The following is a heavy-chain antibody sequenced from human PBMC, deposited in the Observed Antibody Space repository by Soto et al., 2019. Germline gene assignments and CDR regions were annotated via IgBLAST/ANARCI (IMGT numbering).Heavy chain of an antibody. J-gene: IGHJ5*02. CDR1: GGSISSYY. V-gene: IGHV4-59*08. CDR2: IYYSGST. D-gene: IGHD3-9*01. Sequence: SETLSLTCTVSGGSISSYYWSWIRQPPGKGLEWIGYIYYSGSTNYNPSLKSRVTISVDTSKNQFSLKLSSVTAADTAVYYCARRLHYDILTGVFDPWGQGTLVTVSS. CDR3: ARRLHYDILTGVFDP.